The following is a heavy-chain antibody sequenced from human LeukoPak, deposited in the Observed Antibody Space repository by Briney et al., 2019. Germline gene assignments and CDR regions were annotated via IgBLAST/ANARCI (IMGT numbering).Heavy chain of an antibody. CDR3: ARGSGFYDFWSGYYLYYFDY. D-gene: IGHD3-3*01. CDR1: GYSINSGYY. J-gene: IGHJ4*02. Sequence: SETLSLTCTVSGYSINSGYYWSWIRQPPGKGLEWIGEINHSGSTNYNPSLKSRVTISVDTSKNQFSLKLSSVTAADTAVYYCARGSGFYDFWSGYYLYYFDYWGQGTLVTVSS. V-gene: IGHV4-34*01. CDR2: INHSGST.